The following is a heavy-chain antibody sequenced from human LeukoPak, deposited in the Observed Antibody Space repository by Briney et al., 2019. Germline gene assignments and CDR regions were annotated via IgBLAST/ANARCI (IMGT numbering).Heavy chain of an antibody. D-gene: IGHD2-15*01. CDR3: AKDEYCSGGSCYSEIYYYYGMDV. V-gene: IGHV3-23*01. CDR1: GFTFSSYA. Sequence: GGSLRLSCAASGFTFSSYAMSWVRQAPGKGLEWVSAISGSGGSTYYADSVKGRFTISRDNSKNTLHLQMNSLRAEDTAVYYCAKDEYCSGGSCYSEIYYYYGMDVWGQGTTVTVSS. J-gene: IGHJ6*02. CDR2: ISGSGGST.